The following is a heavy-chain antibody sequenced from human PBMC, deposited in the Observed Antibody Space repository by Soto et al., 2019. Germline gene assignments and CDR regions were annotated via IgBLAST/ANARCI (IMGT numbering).Heavy chain of an antibody. CDR3: AQMDFDLYGMDV. Sequence: QITLTESGPTLVKPTQTLTLTCTFSGISLTNSGVGVSWIRQPPGKALEWLAVIYWDDAKHFSPSQKSRLTITKDTSKIQVVLTMTNMDSLDTATYFCAQMDFDLYGMDVWGRGTTVIVSS. D-gene: IGHD3-9*01. V-gene: IGHV2-5*02. CDR1: GISLTNSGVG. J-gene: IGHJ6*02. CDR2: IYWDDAK.